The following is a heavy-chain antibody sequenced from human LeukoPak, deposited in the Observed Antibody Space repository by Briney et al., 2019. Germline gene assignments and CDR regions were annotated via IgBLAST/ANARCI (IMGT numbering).Heavy chain of an antibody. Sequence: ASVKVSCKASGYTVTSYGISWVRLAPGQGLEWMGWISAYNGNTNYEQQLQGRVTMTIDTSTSTAYMELRSLKSDDTAVYYCARDRGRDCSGGRCYSEWFDPWGQGTLVTVSS. J-gene: IGHJ5*02. CDR1: GYTVTSYG. CDR3: ARDRGRDCSGGRCYSEWFDP. V-gene: IGHV1-18*04. CDR2: ISAYNGNT. D-gene: IGHD2-15*01.